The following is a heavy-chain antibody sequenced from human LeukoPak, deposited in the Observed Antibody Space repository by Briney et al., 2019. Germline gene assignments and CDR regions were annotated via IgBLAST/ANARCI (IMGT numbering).Heavy chain of an antibody. CDR2: IYYSGST. CDR3: ARDKSASSGWYVFDY. D-gene: IGHD6-19*01. V-gene: IGHV4-59*01. Sequence: SETLSLTCTVSGGSISSYYWSWIWQPPGKGLEWIGYIYYSGSTNYNPSLKSRVTISVDTSKNQFSLKLSSVTAADTAVYYCARDKSASSGWYVFDYWGQGTLVTVSS. CDR1: GGSISSYY. J-gene: IGHJ4*02.